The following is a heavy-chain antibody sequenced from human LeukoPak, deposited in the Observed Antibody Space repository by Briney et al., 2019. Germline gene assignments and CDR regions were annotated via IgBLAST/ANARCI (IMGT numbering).Heavy chain of an antibody. V-gene: IGHV4-39*01. Sequence: SETLSLTYSVSGGSISSSGYYWGWIRQPPGKGLEWIGSISYSGNTYYNPSLRSRVTISVDTSKNQFSLKLASVTAADTAVYYCAAYYHDTSGYFGCGQGTLVTVSS. CDR3: AAYYHDTSGYFG. CDR2: ISYSGNT. D-gene: IGHD3-22*01. CDR1: GGSISSSGYY. J-gene: IGHJ4*02.